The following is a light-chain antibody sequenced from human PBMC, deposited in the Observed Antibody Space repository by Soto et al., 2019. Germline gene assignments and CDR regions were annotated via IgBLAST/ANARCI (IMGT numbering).Light chain of an antibody. CDR1: QSLVYSDGNTY. V-gene: IGKV2-30*01. CDR2: DVS. Sequence: DVVLTQSPLSLPVTLGQPASISCRSSQSLVYSDGNTYLNWFQQRPGRSPRRLIYDVSNRDSGVPDRFSGSGSGTDFTLKITRVEAEDVGVYYCMQGTHWPPLTFGKGTRLEIK. J-gene: IGKJ5*01. CDR3: MQGTHWPPLT.